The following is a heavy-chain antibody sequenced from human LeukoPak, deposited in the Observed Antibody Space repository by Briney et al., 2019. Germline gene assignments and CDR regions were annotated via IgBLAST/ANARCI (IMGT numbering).Heavy chain of an antibody. Sequence: GASVKVSCKASGYTFTSYYMHWVRQAPGQGLEWMGIINPSGGSTSYAQKFQGRVAMARDTSTSTVYMELSSLRSEDTAVYYCARDLQQVVAATLSYYYYGMDVWGKGTTVTVPS. V-gene: IGHV1-46*01. J-gene: IGHJ6*04. D-gene: IGHD2-15*01. CDR1: GYTFTSYY. CDR2: INPSGGST. CDR3: ARDLQQVVAATLSYYYYGMDV.